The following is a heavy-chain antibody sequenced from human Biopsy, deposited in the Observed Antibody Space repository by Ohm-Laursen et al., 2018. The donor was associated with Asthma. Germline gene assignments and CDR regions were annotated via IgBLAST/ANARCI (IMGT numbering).Heavy chain of an antibody. D-gene: IGHD3-9*01. CDR1: GFSPRTPGVG. CDR3: SLSQDSGFDDHSPSWFDP. V-gene: IGHV2-5*02. Sequence: TQTLTLTCSFSGFSPRTPGVGVGWIRQSPGKALEWLALIYWDDYNLFRPSLKRRLTITKDPSKNQVVLTMTKMDPVDSGTYYCSLSQDSGFDDHSPSWFDPWGQGTLVTVSS. J-gene: IGHJ5*02. CDR2: IYWDDYN.